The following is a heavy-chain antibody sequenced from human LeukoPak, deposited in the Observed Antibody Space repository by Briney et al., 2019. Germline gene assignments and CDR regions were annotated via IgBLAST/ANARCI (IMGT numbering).Heavy chain of an antibody. J-gene: IGHJ4*02. V-gene: IGHV3-21*01. CDR3: ARGGDNYGYNFDY. CDR2: ISSSSSYI. CDR1: GFTFSSYS. D-gene: IGHD5-18*01. Sequence: GGSLRLSCAASGFTFSSYSMNWVRQAPGKGLEWVSSISSSSSYIYYADSVKGRFTISRDNAKNSLYLQMNSLRAEDTAVYYCARGGDNYGYNFDYWGQGTLVTVSS.